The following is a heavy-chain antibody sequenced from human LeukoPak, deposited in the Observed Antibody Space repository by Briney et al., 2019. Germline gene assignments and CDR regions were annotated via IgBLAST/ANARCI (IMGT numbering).Heavy chain of an antibody. V-gene: IGHV3-30*02. Sequence: PGRSLRLSCAASGFTFSSYGMHWVRQAPGKGLEWVACIRAGGSKKTYADAVKGRFTISRDDSKNTLYLEMNSMRAEDTAVYYCAKDGTNWSFDYWGQGSLVSVSS. J-gene: IGHJ4*02. CDR2: IRAGGSKK. CDR3: AKDGTNWSFDY. D-gene: IGHD1-1*01. CDR1: GFTFSSYG.